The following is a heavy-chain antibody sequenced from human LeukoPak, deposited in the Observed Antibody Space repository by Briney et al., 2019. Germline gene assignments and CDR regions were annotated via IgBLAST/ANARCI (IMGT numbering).Heavy chain of an antibody. CDR1: GFTSDDYA. CDR3: AKAPYGQDYFDY. V-gene: IGHV3-9*02. Sequence: PGGSLRLSCAASGFTSDDYAMHWVRQAQGKGLEWVSGISWNSGSIGYADSVKGRFTISRDNAKNSLYLQMNSLRAEDTALYYCAKAPYGQDYFDYWGQGTLVTVSS. CDR2: ISWNSGSI. J-gene: IGHJ4*02. D-gene: IGHD4-17*01.